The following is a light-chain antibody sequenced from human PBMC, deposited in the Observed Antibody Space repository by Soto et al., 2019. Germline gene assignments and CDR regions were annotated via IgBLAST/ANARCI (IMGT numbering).Light chain of an antibody. J-gene: IGLJ2*01. V-gene: IGLV1-36*01. CDR3: ASWDDTPNGPV. CDR2: SDD. Sequence: QSVLTQPPSVSEAPRQRVTISCSGGSSNIGNNGVDWYQQLPGKAPKLLIYSDDQMPSGVSDRFSGSKSGTSASLAISGLQSEDEGYYYCASWDDTPNGPVFGGGTKLTVL. CDR1: SSNIGNNG.